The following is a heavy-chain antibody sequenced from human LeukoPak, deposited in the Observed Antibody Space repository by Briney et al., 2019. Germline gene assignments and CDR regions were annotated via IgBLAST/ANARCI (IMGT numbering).Heavy chain of an antibody. CDR2: INHSGST. J-gene: IGHJ4*02. Sequence: PSETLSLTCAVYGGSFSGYYWSWIRQPPGKGLEWIGEINHSGSTNYNPSLKSRVTISVDTSKNQLSLKLSSVTAADTAVYYCAREGEVGDIVVVPAATYFDYWGQGTLVTVSS. V-gene: IGHV4-34*01. D-gene: IGHD2-2*01. CDR1: GGSFSGYY. CDR3: AREGEVGDIVVVPAATYFDY.